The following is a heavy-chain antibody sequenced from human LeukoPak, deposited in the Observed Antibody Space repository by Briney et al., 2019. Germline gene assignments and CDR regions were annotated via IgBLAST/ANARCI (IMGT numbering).Heavy chain of an antibody. CDR2: TYYRSKWYN. J-gene: IGHJ6*02. D-gene: IGHD2-15*01. CDR1: GDGVSSNSAA. V-gene: IGHV6-1*01. CDR3: ARLGSSYGIVSYHYYYGMDV. Sequence: SQTLSLTCAISGDGVSSNSAAWNWIRQSPTRGLEWLGRTYYRSKWYNDYAVSVKSRITINPDTSKNQFSLQLNSVTPEDTAVYYCARLGSSYGIVSYHYYYGMDVCGQGTTVTVSS.